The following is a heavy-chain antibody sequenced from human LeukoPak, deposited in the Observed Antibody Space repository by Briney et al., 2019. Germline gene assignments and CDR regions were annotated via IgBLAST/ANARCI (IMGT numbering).Heavy chain of an antibody. V-gene: IGHV3-7*03. CDR2: IKQDGSEK. J-gene: IGHJ6*03. CDR3: AKDLFRGRSYPIARNYYYYMDV. CDR1: GFTFSSYW. D-gene: IGHD2-21*01. Sequence: GGSLRLSCAASGFTFSSYWMSWVRQAPGKGLEWVANIKQDGSEKYYVDSVRGRFTISRDNAKNSLYLQMNSLRAEDTAVYYSAKDLFRGRSYPIARNYYYYMDVWGKGTTVTVSS.